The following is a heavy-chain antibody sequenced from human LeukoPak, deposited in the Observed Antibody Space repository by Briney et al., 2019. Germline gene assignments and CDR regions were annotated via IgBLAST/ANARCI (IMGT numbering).Heavy chain of an antibody. CDR2: IYLSGST. CDR3: ARQGRRQLVNFFYF. J-gene: IGHJ4*02. D-gene: IGHD6-13*01. V-gene: IGHV4-39*01. Sequence: SETLSLTCTVSDGSISSTNYYWGWIRQPPGMGLEWIGSIYLSGSTYYNPSLKSRVTISVDTSKNQFSLKVSSVTAADTAVYYCARQGRRQLVNFFYFWGQGTLVTVSS. CDR1: DGSISSTNYY.